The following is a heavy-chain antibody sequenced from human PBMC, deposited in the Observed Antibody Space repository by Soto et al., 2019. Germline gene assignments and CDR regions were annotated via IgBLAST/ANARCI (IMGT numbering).Heavy chain of an antibody. D-gene: IGHD1-26*01. CDR3: ARELIVGPAEYFQH. J-gene: IGHJ1*01. Sequence: GGSLRLSCAVSGFTFSSSLMSGVRQTPEKGLEWVANINQDGSETYFLDSVKGRFTISRDNAKNSLYLQMNSLIAEDTALYYCARELIVGPAEYFQHWGQGTLVTVSS. CDR2: INQDGSET. CDR1: GFTFSSSL. V-gene: IGHV3-7*01.